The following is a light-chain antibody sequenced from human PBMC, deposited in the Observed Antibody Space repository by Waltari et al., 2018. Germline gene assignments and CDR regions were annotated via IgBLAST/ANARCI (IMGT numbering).Light chain of an antibody. CDR2: KAS. CDR3: QQYNSFPFT. Sequence: DIQMTQSPSTLSASVGDRVTVTCRTSSTISTWLAWYQQKPGKAPKVLIYKASTLETGVPSRFSGSGSGTEFTLTITSLQPDDFATYYCQQYNSFPFTFGQGTKLEVK. J-gene: IGKJ2*01. V-gene: IGKV1-5*03. CDR1: STISTW.